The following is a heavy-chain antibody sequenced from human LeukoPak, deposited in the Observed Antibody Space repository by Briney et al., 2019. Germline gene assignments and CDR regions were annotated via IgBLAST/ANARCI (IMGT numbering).Heavy chain of an antibody. CDR2: INAGNGNT. Sequence: GASVKVSCKASGYTFTSYAMHWVRQAPGQRLEWMGWINAGNGNTKYSQKFQGRVTITRDTSASTAYMELSSLRSEDTAVYYCAVGLLTAMVNDYWDQGTLVTVSS. J-gene: IGHJ4*02. CDR1: GYTFTSYA. CDR3: AVGLLTAMVNDY. V-gene: IGHV1-3*01. D-gene: IGHD5-18*01.